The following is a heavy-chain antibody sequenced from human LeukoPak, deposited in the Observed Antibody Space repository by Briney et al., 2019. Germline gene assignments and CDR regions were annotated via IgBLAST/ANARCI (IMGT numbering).Heavy chain of an antibody. CDR2: ISSSSNYI. Sequence: GGSLRLSCAASGFTVSSNQMNWVRQAPGKGLEWVSSISSSSNYIYYADSLKGRFTISRDNAKNSLFLQMNSLRAEDTAVYYCARTVVAAGAYFDSWGQGTLVTVSS. CDR3: ARTVVAAGAYFDS. CDR1: GFTVSSNQ. D-gene: IGHD2-15*01. V-gene: IGHV3-21*01. J-gene: IGHJ4*02.